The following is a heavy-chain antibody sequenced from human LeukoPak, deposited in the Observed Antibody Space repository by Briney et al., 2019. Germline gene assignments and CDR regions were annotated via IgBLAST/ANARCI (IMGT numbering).Heavy chain of an antibody. D-gene: IGHD3-22*01. CDR1: GLTFSRYS. J-gene: IGHJ2*01. CDR2: ISSGSSYI. V-gene: IGHV3-21*01. Sequence: GGSLRLSCAASGLTFSRYSMNWLRQAPGKGLEWVSSISSGSSYIYYVDSVKGRFTVSRDNAKNSLYLQMNSLRAEDTAVYYCAGSDTIGYLPREWDYWYFDLWGRGTLVTVSS. CDR3: AGSDTIGYLPREWDYWYFDL.